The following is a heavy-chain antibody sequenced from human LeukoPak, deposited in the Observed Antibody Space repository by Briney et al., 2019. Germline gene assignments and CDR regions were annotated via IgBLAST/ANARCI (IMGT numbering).Heavy chain of an antibody. J-gene: IGHJ4*02. CDR3: ARSPTSWYFDY. V-gene: IGHV3-74*01. CDR2: IKTDGSIT. Sequence: PGGSLRLSCAASGFSFSVYWMHWVRQAPGKGPVWVSRIKTDGSITDYADSVKGRFTISRDNSKNTLYLQMNSLRPEDTSVYFCARSPTSWYFDYWGQGTLVTVSS. CDR1: GFSFSVYW. D-gene: IGHD2-2*01.